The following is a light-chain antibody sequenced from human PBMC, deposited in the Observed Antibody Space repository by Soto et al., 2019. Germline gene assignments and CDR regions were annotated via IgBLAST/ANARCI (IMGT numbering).Light chain of an antibody. J-gene: IGKJ2*01. Sequence: TQSPSSFSASTGDRVTITCRASQGISSYLAWYQQKPGQAPRLLIYDASNRATGIPARFSGSGSGTDFTLTISSLEPEDFAVYYCQQRSNWPPYTFGQGTKLEIK. CDR1: QGISSY. CDR3: QQRSNWPPYT. V-gene: IGKV3-11*01. CDR2: DAS.